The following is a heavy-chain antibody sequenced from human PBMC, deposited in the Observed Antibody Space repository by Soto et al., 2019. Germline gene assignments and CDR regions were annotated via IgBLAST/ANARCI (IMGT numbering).Heavy chain of an antibody. Sequence: EVQLLESGGGLVQPEGSLRLSCAASGFTFSRYAVSWVRQAPGKGLEWVSYISTSGSTVYYADSVKGRFTISRDNTRNSLYLQMNSLRDEDTALYYCVRYCSTTLCNGVATRTFDYWGQGTLVTVSS. D-gene: IGHD2-2*01. V-gene: IGHV3-48*03. J-gene: IGHJ4*02. CDR2: ISTSGSTV. CDR1: GFTFSRYA. CDR3: VRYCSTTLCNGVATRTFDY.